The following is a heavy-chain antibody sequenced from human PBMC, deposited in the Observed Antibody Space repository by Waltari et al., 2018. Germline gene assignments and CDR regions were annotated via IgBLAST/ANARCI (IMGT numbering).Heavy chain of an antibody. V-gene: IGHV4-4*07. D-gene: IGHD6-19*01. J-gene: IGHJ4*02. CDR2: IYGGGGA. CDR3: ARTYSSAWPPLLDY. Sequence: QVQLQESGPGLVKPSETLSLTCTVSDGSITSYYWSWIRQPAGKGLEWIGRIYGGGGADYKPSLRSRVAMSVDTSKSQFSLMMRSVTAADTAIYYCARTYSSAWPPLLDYWGQGTLVTVSS. CDR1: DGSITSYY.